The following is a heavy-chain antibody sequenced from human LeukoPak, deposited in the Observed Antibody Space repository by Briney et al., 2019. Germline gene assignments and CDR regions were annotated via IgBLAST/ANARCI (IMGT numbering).Heavy chain of an antibody. J-gene: IGHJ3*02. V-gene: IGHV3-23*01. CDR2: ISGSGGGT. CDR1: GFTFSSYA. CDR3: ARAFNDAFDI. Sequence: QTGGSLRLSCAASGFTFSSYAVSWVRQAPGKGLEWVSTISGSGGGTYYADSVKGRFTISRDNAKNSLYLQMNSLRAEDTAVYYCARAFNDAFDIWGQGTMVTVSS.